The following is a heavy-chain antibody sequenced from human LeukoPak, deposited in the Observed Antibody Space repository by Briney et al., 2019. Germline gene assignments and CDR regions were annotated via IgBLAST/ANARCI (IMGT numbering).Heavy chain of an antibody. CDR2: ISGSGGST. D-gene: IGHD2-15*01. CDR1: GFTFSSYD. CDR3: AKDQHPFCSGGSCYFADY. J-gene: IGHJ4*02. Sequence: GGSLRLSCAASGFTFSSYDMSWVRQAPGKGLEWVSAISGSGGSTYYADSVKGRFTISRDNSKNTLYLQMNSLRAEDTAVYYCAKDQHPFCSGGSCYFADYWGQGTLVTVSS. V-gene: IGHV3-23*01.